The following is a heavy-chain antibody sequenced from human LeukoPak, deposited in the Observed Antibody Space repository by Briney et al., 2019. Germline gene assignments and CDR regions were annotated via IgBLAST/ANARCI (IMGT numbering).Heavy chain of an antibody. J-gene: IGHJ4*02. V-gene: IGHV4-30-4*07. CDR2: IYYSGST. CDR3: ASHREIQLWSFDY. Sequence: SETLSLTCAVSGGSISSGGYSWSWIRQPPGKGLEWIGYIYYSGSTYYNPSLKSRVTISVDTSKNQFSLKLSSVTAADTAVYYCASHREIQLWSFDYWGQGTLVTVSS. CDR1: GGSISSGGYS. D-gene: IGHD5-18*01.